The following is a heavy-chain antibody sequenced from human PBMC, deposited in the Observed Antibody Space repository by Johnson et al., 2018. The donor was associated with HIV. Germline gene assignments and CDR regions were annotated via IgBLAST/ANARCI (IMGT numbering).Heavy chain of an antibody. V-gene: IGHV3-30*03. J-gene: IGHJ3*02. D-gene: IGHD1/OR15-1a*01. CDR2: ITYDGSNK. Sequence: QVQLVESGGGVVQPGKSLTLSCVGSGLSFSNFGIHWVRQAPGKGPEWVAVITYDGSNKYYADSVKGRFTISRDNSKNTLYLQMNSLRAEDTAVYYCARGSVAGTYLHDAFDIWGQGTMVTVSS. CDR1: GLSFSNFG. CDR3: ARGSVAGTYLHDAFDI.